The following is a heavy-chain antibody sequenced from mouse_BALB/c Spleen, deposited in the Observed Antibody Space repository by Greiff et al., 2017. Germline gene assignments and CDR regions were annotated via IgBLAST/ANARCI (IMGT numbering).Heavy chain of an antibody. D-gene: IGHD2-1*01. V-gene: IGHV1-4*02. CDR1: GYTFTSYT. CDR3: ARSPLYGNYLYYAMDY. CDR2: INPSSGYT. Sequence: VKLQESAAELARPGASVKMSCKASGYTFTSYTMHWVKQRPGQGLEWIGYINPSSGYTEYNQKFKDKTTLTADKSSSTAYMQLSSLTSEDSAVYYCARSPLYGNYLYYAMDYWGQGTSVTVSS. J-gene: IGHJ4*01.